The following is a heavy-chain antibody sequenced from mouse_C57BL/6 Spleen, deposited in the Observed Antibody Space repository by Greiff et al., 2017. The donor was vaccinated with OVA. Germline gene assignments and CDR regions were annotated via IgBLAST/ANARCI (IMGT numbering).Heavy chain of an antibody. D-gene: IGHD2-2*01. CDR2: IYPGDGDT. CDR3: ARSGYGYDWFAY. J-gene: IGHJ3*01. CDR1: GYAFSSSW. Sequence: QVQLQQSGPELVKPGASVKISCKASGYAFSSSWMNWVKQRPGQGLEWIGRIYPGDGDTNYNGKFKGKATLTADKSSSTAYMQLSSLTSEDSAVYVCARSGYGYDWFAYWGQGTLVTVSA. V-gene: IGHV1-82*01.